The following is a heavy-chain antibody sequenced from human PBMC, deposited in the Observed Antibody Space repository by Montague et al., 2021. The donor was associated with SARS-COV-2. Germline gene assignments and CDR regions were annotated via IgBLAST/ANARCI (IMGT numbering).Heavy chain of an antibody. V-gene: IGHV4-59*08. CDR1: GGSISSFY. D-gene: IGHD2-15*01. J-gene: IGHJ4*02. CDR2: ISYSGST. CDR3: ARHDSATLPAVY. Sequence: SETLSLTCTVSGGSISSFYWSWFRQPPGKGLEWIGYISYSGSTNYNPSLTSRVTTSVDTSKNQFSLKVNSVTAADTAVYYCARHDSATLPAVYWGQGTLVTVSS.